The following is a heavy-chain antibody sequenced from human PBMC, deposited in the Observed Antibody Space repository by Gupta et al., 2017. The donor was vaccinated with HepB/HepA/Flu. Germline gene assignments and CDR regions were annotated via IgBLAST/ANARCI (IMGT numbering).Heavy chain of an antibody. Sequence: EVRLLEAGGGFVRPGGSLKLSCAVPGLTLSQHASSWARQAPGKGLEWVSAISISGVNTYYADSVKGRFTISRDTSENTLYLQMNSLRAEDTAVYYCAKDRGGAVAGNWFDPWGQGTLVTVSS. CDR2: ISISGVNT. D-gene: IGHD6-19*01. CDR1: GLTLSQHA. CDR3: AKDRGGAVAGNWFDP. V-gene: IGHV3-23*01. J-gene: IGHJ5*02.